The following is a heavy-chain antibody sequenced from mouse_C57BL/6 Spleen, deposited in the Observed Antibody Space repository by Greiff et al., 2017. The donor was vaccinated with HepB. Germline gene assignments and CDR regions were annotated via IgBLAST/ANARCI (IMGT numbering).Heavy chain of an antibody. CDR2: IDPNSGGT. CDR1: GYTFTSYW. Sequence: VKLQQPGAELVKPGASVKLSCKASGYTFTSYWMHWVKQRPGRGLEWIGRIDPNSGGTKYNEKFKSKATLTVDKPSSTACMQLSSLTSEGPAVYYCAREGSATVVDCAMDYWGQGTSVTVSS. CDR3: AREGSATVVDCAMDY. D-gene: IGHD1-1*01. J-gene: IGHJ4*01. V-gene: IGHV1-72*01.